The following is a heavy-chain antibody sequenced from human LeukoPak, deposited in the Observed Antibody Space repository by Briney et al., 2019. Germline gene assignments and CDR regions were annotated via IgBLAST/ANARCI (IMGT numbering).Heavy chain of an antibody. CDR2: ISGSGGST. CDR1: GFTFSSYS. V-gene: IGHV3-23*01. J-gene: IGHJ4*02. D-gene: IGHD1-26*01. Sequence: PGGSLRLSCVASGFTFSSYSMNWVRQAPGKGLEWVSAISGSGGSTYYADSVKGRFTISRDNSKNTLYLQMNSLRAEDTAVYYCAKDWWEPAEGHYFDYWGQGTLVTVSS. CDR3: AKDWWEPAEGHYFDY.